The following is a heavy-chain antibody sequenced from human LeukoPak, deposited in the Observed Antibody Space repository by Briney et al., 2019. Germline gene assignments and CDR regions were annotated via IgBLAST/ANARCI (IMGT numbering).Heavy chain of an antibody. D-gene: IGHD4-17*01. CDR3: ATESQGTVTPYYYYGMDV. CDR1: GYTLTELP. V-gene: IGHV1-24*01. Sequence: ASVKVSCKVSGYTLTELPIHWVRQAPGKGLEWMGGFDPEDGKTIYTQKFQGRLTMTKDTSTDTAYMELSSLRSEDTAVYYCATESQGTVTPYYYYGMDVWGQGTTVTVSS. J-gene: IGHJ6*02. CDR2: FDPEDGKT.